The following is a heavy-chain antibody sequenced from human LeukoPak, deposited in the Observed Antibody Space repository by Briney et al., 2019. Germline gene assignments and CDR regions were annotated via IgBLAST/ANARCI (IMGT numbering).Heavy chain of an antibody. V-gene: IGHV3-21*01. CDR2: ITSSSRYT. J-gene: IGHJ5*02. CDR1: VFTFSTYN. D-gene: IGHD3-22*01. Sequence: GGSLRLSCAASVFTFSTYNMNWVRQAPGKGLEWVSSITSSSRYTFYADSVKGRFTISRDNAKDTLNLQMNSLRAEDTAVYYCARDLGQYYDTSDNWFDPWGQGTLVTVSS. CDR3: ARDLGQYYDTSDNWFDP.